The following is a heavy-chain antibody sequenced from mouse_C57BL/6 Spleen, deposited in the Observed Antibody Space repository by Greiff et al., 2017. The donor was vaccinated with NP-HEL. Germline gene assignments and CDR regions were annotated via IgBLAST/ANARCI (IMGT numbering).Heavy chain of an antibody. V-gene: IGHV1-82*01. CDR3: ARNGGGENYFDY. CDR1: GYAFSSSW. CDR2: IYPGDGDT. Sequence: QVQLKESGPELVKPGASVKISCKASGYAFSSSWMNWVKQRPGKGLEWIGRIYPGDGDTNYNGKFKGKATLTADKSSSTAYMQLSSLTSEDSAVYFCARNGGGENYFDYWGQGTTLTVSS. J-gene: IGHJ2*01.